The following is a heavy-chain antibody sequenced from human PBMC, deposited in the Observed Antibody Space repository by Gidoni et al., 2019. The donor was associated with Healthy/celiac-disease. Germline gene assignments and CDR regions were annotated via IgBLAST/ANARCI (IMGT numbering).Heavy chain of an antibody. CDR2: ISHSGST. Sequence: QVQLQQWGAGRLKPSETLSLTCAVYGGSFSGYYWSWIRQPPGKGLEWIGEISHSGSTNYNPSLKSRVTISVDTSKNQFSLKLTSVTAADTAVYYCARGLPTGEYYYYYYGMDVWGQGATVTVSS. CDR1: GGSFSGYY. J-gene: IGHJ6*02. CDR3: ARGLPTGEYYYYYYGMDV. D-gene: IGHD7-27*01. V-gene: IGHV4-34*01.